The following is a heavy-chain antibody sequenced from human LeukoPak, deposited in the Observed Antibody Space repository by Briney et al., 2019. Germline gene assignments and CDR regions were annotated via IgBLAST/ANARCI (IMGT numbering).Heavy chain of an antibody. J-gene: IGHJ6*02. Sequence: GASVKVSCKASGYTFTSYYMHWVRQAPGQGLEWVGIINPSGGSTSYAQKFQGRVTMTRDTSTSTVYMELSSLRSEDTAVYYCARVWFGRRHYYYYGMDVWGQGTTVTVSS. CDR2: INPSGGST. V-gene: IGHV1-46*01. D-gene: IGHD3-10*01. CDR1: GYTFTSYY. CDR3: ARVWFGRRHYYYYGMDV.